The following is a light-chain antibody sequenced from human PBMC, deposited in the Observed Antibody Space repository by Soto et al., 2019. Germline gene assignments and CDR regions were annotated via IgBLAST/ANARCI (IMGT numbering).Light chain of an antibody. J-gene: IGLJ3*02. CDR2: RNN. CDR3: AAWDDSLSVV. V-gene: IGLV1-47*01. Sequence: QSVLTQPPSASGTPGQRFTISCSGSSSNIGRNYVYWYQQLPGTAPKLLIYRNNQRPSGVPDRFSGSKSGTSASLAISGLRSEDEADYYCAAWDDSLSVVFGGGTQLTVL. CDR1: SSNIGRNY.